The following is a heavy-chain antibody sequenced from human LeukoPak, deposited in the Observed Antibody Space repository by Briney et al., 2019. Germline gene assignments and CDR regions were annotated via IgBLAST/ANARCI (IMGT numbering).Heavy chain of an antibody. CDR2: IIPIFGTA. CDR3: ARFASDYDYIWGSYRRRWFDP. V-gene: IGHV1-69*13. D-gene: IGHD3-16*02. CDR1: GGTFSSYA. J-gene: IGHJ5*02. Sequence: SVKVSCEASGGTFSSYAISWVRQAPGQGLEWMGGIIPIFGTANYAQKFQGRVTITADESTSTAYMELSSLRSEDTAVYYCARFASDYDYIWGSYRRRWFDPWGQGTLVTVSS.